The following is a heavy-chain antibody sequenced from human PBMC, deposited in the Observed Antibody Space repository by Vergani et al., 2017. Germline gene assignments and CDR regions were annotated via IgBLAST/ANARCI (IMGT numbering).Heavy chain of an antibody. D-gene: IGHD6-19*01. V-gene: IGHV5-51*01. CDR3: ARGAVAASYYYGMDV. CDR1: GYSFTSYW. J-gene: IGHJ6*02. CDR2: IYPGYSDT. Sequence: EVQLVQSGAEVKKPGESLKISCKGSGYSFTSYWIGWVRQMPGKGLEWMGIIYPGYSDTRYSPSFQGQVTIPADKSISTAYLQWSSLKASDTAMYYCARGAVAASYYYGMDVWGQGTTVTVSS.